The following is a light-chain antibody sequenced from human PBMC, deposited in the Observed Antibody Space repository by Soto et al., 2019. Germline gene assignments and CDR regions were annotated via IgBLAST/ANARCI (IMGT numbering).Light chain of an antibody. J-gene: IGKJ1*01. V-gene: IGKV3-20*01. CDR2: GSS. CDR1: QSISNNY. CDR3: KQYDVSPRT. Sequence: EIVLTQSPGTLSLSPGEIATLSCRTSQSISNNYLAWYQQKPGQAPRLLIYGSSRRAIGIPDRFSGSVSGTDFILTISRLEPEDFAVYYCKQYDVSPRTFCQGTKVDVK.